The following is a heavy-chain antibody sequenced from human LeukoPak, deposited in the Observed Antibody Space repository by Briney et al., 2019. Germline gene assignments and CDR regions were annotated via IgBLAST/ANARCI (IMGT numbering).Heavy chain of an antibody. CDR2: IHAGGSDP. Sequence: GGSLRLSCAVSGFTFNTSPMAWVRRAPGKGLEWVSSIHAGGSDPFCADSVQGRCTIYRDNSKNTLSLQLNNPRAEDTAIYFCAKGGHHFNPFYNWGQGILVTVSS. J-gene: IGHJ4*02. V-gene: IGHV3-23*01. CDR1: GFTFNTSP. CDR3: AKGGHHFNPFYN.